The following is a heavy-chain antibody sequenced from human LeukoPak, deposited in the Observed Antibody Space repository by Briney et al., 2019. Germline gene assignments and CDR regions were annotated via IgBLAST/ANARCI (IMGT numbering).Heavy chain of an antibody. J-gene: IGHJ4*02. Sequence: ASVKVSCKASGYTFTGYYMHRLRQAPGQGLEWMGWINPNSGGANYAQKFQGRVTMTRDTSISTAYMELSRLRSDDTAVYYCARGVRVVVVPAAIRFWGQGTLVTVSS. CDR1: GYTFTGYY. CDR3: ARGVRVVVVPAAIRF. V-gene: IGHV1-2*02. D-gene: IGHD2-2*02. CDR2: INPNSGGA.